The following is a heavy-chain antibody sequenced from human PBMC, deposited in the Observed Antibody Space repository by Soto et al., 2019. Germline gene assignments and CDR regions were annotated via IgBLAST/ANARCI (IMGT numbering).Heavy chain of an antibody. Sequence: QVQLQQWGAGLLKPSETLSLTCAVYGGSFSGYFWSWIRQPPGKGLEWIGEINHSGSTNYNPSLKSRVTISVDTSKNQFSLKLRSVTAADTAVYYCARRTAETNVDYWGQGTLVTVSS. CDR2: INHSGST. CDR3: ARRTAETNVDY. J-gene: IGHJ4*02. D-gene: IGHD1-1*01. V-gene: IGHV4-34*01. CDR1: GGSFSGYF.